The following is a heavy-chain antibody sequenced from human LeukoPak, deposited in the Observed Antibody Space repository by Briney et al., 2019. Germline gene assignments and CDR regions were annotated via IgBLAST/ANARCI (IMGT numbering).Heavy chain of an antibody. V-gene: IGHV4-4*07. J-gene: IGHJ5*02. Sequence: SETLSLTCTVSGGSISSYYWSWIRQPAGKGLEWIGRIYTSGSTNYNPSLKSRVTMSVDTSKNQFSLKLSSVTAADTAVYYCARTGYDFWSGYPGGWFDPWGQGTLVTVSS. CDR3: ARTGYDFWSGYPGGWFDP. CDR2: IYTSGST. D-gene: IGHD3-3*01. CDR1: GGSISSYY.